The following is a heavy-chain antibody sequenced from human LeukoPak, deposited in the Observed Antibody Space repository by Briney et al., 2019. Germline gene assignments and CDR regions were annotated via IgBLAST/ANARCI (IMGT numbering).Heavy chain of an antibody. D-gene: IGHD3-16*01. V-gene: IGHV3-21*01. CDR3: ARDEGLKGDFDY. CDR2: ISSSSSYI. Sequence: GGSLRLSCAASGFTFNSYTVNWVRQVPGKGLEWVSSISSSSSYIYYADSVKGRFTISRDNAKNSLYLQMNSLRAEDTAVYYCARDEGLKGDFDYWGQGTLVTVSS. J-gene: IGHJ4*02. CDR1: GFTFNSYT.